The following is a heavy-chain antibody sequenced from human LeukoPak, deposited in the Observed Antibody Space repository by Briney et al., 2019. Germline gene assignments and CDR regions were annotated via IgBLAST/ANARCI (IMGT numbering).Heavy chain of an antibody. J-gene: IGHJ2*01. D-gene: IGHD4-23*01. CDR1: GYTFTAYY. V-gene: IGHV1-2*02. CDR3: AIQPLGSGNNWYFDL. CDR2: ISPNSGGT. Sequence: ASVKVSCKASGYTFTAYYIHWVRQAPGQGLEWMGWISPNSGGTDYAQKFKGRVTMTRDTSISTTYVELSSLTSDDTAVYYCAIQPLGSGNNWYFDLWGRGTLVTVSS.